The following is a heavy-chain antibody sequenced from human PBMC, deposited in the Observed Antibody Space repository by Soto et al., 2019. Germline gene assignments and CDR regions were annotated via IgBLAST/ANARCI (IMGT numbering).Heavy chain of an antibody. V-gene: IGHV4-4*02. CDR1: GGSISSSNW. CDR2: IYHSGST. J-gene: IGHJ5*01. D-gene: IGHD1-1*01. Sequence: SETLSLTCAVSGGSISSSNWWSWVRQPPGKGLEWIGEIYHSGSTNYNPSLKSRVTISVDKSKNQFSLKLSSVTAADTAVYYCARDLEHWNLRDWLAPWGQGTLVTGSS. CDR3: ARDLEHWNLRDWLAP.